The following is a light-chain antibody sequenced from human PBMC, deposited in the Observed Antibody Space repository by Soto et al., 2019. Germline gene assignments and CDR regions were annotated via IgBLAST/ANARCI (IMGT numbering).Light chain of an antibody. V-gene: IGLV2-14*01. CDR3: GSYTTSSNYV. Sequence: QSSLTHPASLSGSPGQSITISCTGTSSDIDAYNYVSWHQQHPGKAPKLMIYDVSNRPSGISNRFSGSKSGNTASLTISGLQAEDEADYYCGSYTTSSNYVFGTGTKVTVL. CDR1: SSDIDAYNY. CDR2: DVS. J-gene: IGLJ1*01.